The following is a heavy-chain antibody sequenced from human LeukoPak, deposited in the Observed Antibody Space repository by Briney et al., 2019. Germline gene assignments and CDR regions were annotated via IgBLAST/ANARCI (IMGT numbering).Heavy chain of an antibody. J-gene: IGHJ3*02. CDR1: GFTFSSYE. Sequence: GGSLRLSFAASGFTFSSYEMNWVRQAPGEGLEWVSYISSSGSTIYYADSVKGRFTISRDNAKNSLYLQMNSLRAEDTAVYYCARETRLLSAFDIWGQGTMVTVSS. D-gene: IGHD3-16*01. V-gene: IGHV3-48*03. CDR2: ISSSGSTI. CDR3: ARETRLLSAFDI.